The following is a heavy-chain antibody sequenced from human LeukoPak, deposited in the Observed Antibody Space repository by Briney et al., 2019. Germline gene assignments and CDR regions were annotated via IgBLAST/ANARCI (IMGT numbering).Heavy chain of an antibody. J-gene: IGHJ5*02. Sequence: ASVKVSCKVSGYTLTELSMHWVRRAPGKGLEWMGGFDPEDGETIYAQKFQGRVTMTEDTSTDTAYMELSSLRSEDTAVYYCATDSSLGSSWYSWFDPWGQGTLVTVSS. V-gene: IGHV1-24*01. D-gene: IGHD6-13*01. CDR2: FDPEDGET. CDR1: GYTLTELS. CDR3: ATDSSLGSSWYSWFDP.